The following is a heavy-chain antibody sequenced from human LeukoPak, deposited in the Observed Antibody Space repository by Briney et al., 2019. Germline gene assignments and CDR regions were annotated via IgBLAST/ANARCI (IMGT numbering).Heavy chain of an antibody. CDR3: ARARGRQLWLTYYYYMDV. D-gene: IGHD5-18*01. CDR1: GGSFGGYY. J-gene: IGHJ6*03. CDR2: INHSGST. V-gene: IGHV4-34*01. Sequence: SETLSLTCAVYGGSFGGYYWSWIRQPPGKGLEWIGEINHSGSTNYNPSLKSRVTISVDTSKNQFSLKLSSVTAADTAVYYCARARGRQLWLTYYYYMDVWGKGTTVTVSS.